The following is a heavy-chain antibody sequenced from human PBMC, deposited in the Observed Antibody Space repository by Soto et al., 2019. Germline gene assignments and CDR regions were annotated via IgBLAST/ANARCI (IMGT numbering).Heavy chain of an antibody. Sequence: GGSLRLSCAASGFTFSSYGMHWVRQDPGKGLEWVAVISYDGSNKYYADSVKGRFTISRDNSKNTLYLQMNSLRAEDTAVYYCARDSPDSSGYYYAFDYWGQGTLVTVSS. CDR3: ARDSPDSSGYYYAFDY. CDR1: GFTFSSYG. J-gene: IGHJ4*02. D-gene: IGHD3-22*01. CDR2: ISYDGSNK. V-gene: IGHV3-30*03.